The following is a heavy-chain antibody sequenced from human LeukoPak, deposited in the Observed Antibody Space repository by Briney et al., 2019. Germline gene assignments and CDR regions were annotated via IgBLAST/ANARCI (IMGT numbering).Heavy chain of an antibody. CDR2: ISGSDDST. V-gene: IGHV3-23*01. CDR3: AKDSGHSSSWYY. CDR1: GFTFSSYA. D-gene: IGHD6-13*01. J-gene: IGHJ4*02. Sequence: PGASLRLSCAASGFTFSSYALSWVRQAPGRGLEWVSGISGSDDSTYYADSVKGRFTISRDIPRNTLYLQMNSLRAEDTAVYYCAKDSGHSSSWYYWGQGTLVTVSS.